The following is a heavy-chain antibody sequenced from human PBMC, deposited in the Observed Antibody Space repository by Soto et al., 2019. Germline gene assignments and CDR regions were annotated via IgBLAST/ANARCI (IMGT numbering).Heavy chain of an antibody. Sequence: ASVKVSCKVSGYTLNEVAMHWVRQAPGKGLEWLGGFDPDEAETIYAQHFQGRVTMTEDTSTDTVYMELSSLRSEDTALYFCTTYHSYYNFDHWGQGTLVTVSS. J-gene: IGHJ5*02. CDR1: GYTLNEVA. CDR3: TTYHSYYNFDH. V-gene: IGHV1-24*01. CDR2: FDPDEAET. D-gene: IGHD4-4*01.